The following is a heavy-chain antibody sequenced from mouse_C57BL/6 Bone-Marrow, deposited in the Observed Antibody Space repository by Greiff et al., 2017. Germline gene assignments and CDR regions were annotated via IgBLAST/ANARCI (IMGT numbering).Heavy chain of an antibody. CDR3: ARTHYCGSFAY. Sequence: DVQLQESGPGMVKPSQSLSLTCTVTGYSITSGYDWHWIRHFPGNQLEWMGYISYSGSTNYNPSLKSRIAITHDTSKNHFFLKLNSVTTEDTATYYCARTHYCGSFAYWGQGTLVTVSA. CDR2: ISYSGST. V-gene: IGHV3-1*01. D-gene: IGHD1-1*01. CDR1: GYSITSGYD. J-gene: IGHJ3*01.